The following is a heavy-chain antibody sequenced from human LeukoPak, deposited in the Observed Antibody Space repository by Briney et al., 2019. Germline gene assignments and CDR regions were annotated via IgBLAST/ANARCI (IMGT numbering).Heavy chain of an antibody. D-gene: IGHD1-7*01. V-gene: IGHV3-9*01. J-gene: IGHJ4*02. CDR1: GFTFDDYA. CDR3: AKDRSPDWNYEAYLDY. Sequence: GGSLRLSCAASGFTFDDYAMHWVRQAPGKGLEWVSGISWNSGSIGYADSVKGRFTISRDNAKNSLYLQMNSLRAEDTALYYCAKDRSPDWNYEAYLDYWGQGTLVTVSS. CDR2: ISWNSGSI.